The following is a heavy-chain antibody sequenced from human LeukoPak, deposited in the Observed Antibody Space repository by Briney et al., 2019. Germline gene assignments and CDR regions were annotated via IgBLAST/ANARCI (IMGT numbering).Heavy chain of an antibody. CDR1: GFTFSSYG. J-gene: IGHJ4*02. CDR3: ARGVGYYDSSGTIDF. D-gene: IGHD3-22*01. CDR2: VWSDGSKK. V-gene: IGHV3-33*01. Sequence: GGSLRLSCAASGFTFSSYGMHWVRQAPGKGLEWVAVVWSDGSKKYSADSVKGRITISRDDSKNTLYLQMNSLRAEDTAVYCCARGVGYYDSSGTIDFWGQGTLVTVSS.